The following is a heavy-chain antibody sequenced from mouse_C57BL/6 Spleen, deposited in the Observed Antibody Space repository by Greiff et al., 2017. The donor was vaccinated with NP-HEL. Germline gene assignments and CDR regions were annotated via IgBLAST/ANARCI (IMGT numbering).Heavy chain of an antibody. Sequence: EVKLQESGGGLVKPGGSLKLSCAASGFTFSSYTMSWVRQTPEKRLEWVATISGGGGNTYYPDSVKGRFTISRDNAKNTLYLQMSSLRSEDTALYYCARHETTGDPWFAYWGQGTLVTVSA. V-gene: IGHV5-9*01. CDR1: GFTFSSYT. D-gene: IGHD4-1*02. J-gene: IGHJ3*01. CDR3: ARHETTGDPWFAY. CDR2: ISGGGGNT.